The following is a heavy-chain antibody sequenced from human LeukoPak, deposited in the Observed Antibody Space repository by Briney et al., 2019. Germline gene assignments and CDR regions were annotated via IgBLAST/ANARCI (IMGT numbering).Heavy chain of an antibody. CDR1: GFTFSSYA. CDR2: ISSSSSYI. J-gene: IGHJ2*01. D-gene: IGHD2-21*02. CDR3: ASDASLCGGDCYPYWYFDL. Sequence: PGGSLRLSCAASGFTFSSYAMSWVRQAPGKGLEWVSSISSSSSYIYYADSVKGRFTISRDNAKNSLYLQMNSLRAEDTAVYYCASDASLCGGDCYPYWYFDLWGRGTLVTVSS. V-gene: IGHV3-21*01.